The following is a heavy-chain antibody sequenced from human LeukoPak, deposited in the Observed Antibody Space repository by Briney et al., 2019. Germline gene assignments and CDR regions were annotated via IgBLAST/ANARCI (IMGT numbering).Heavy chain of an antibody. CDR3: AKDLTYQLLVDNAFDI. J-gene: IGHJ3*02. Sequence: GGSLRLSCAASGFTFSSYAMSWVRQAPGKGLEWVSAISGSGGNTYYADSVKGRFTISRDNSKNTLYLQMNSLRAEDTAVYYCAKDLTYQLLVDNAFDIWGQGTMVTVSS. CDR1: GFTFSSYA. V-gene: IGHV3-23*01. CDR2: ISGSGGNT. D-gene: IGHD2-2*01.